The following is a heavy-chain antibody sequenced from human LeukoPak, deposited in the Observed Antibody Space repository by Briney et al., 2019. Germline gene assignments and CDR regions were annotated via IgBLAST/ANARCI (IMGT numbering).Heavy chain of an antibody. CDR1: GFTFSSYA. Sequence: PGGSLRLSCAASGFTFSSYAMSWVRQAPGKGLEWVSAISGSGGSTYYADSVKGRFTISRDNSKNTLYLQMNSLRAEDTAVYYCAKDASITMIVVVITDYFDYWGQGTLVTVSS. CDR2: ISGSGGST. D-gene: IGHD3-22*01. V-gene: IGHV3-23*01. J-gene: IGHJ4*02. CDR3: AKDASITMIVVVITDYFDY.